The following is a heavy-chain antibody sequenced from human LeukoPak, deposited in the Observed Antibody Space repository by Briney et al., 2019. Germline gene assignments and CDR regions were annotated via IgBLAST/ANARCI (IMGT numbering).Heavy chain of an antibody. Sequence: PGGSLRLSCAASGFTFSNFAMHWVRQATGRGLQWVAMMSYDGSNKYTDSVKGRFTISRDNSKNMVDLYMSNLKIEDTAVYYCARDSWGFDFWGQGTLVTVSS. V-gene: IGHV3-30*04. D-gene: IGHD7-27*01. CDR1: GFTFSNFA. CDR2: MSYDGSNK. J-gene: IGHJ4*02. CDR3: ARDSWGFDF.